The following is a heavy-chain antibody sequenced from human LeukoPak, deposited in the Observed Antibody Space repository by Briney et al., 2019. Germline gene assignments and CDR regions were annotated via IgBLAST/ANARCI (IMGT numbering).Heavy chain of an antibody. CDR3: AKGGAVVPAAPFDY. V-gene: IGHV3-9*03. D-gene: IGHD2-2*01. Sequence: GGSLRLSCAASGFTFSSYGMHWVRQAPGKGLEWVSGISWNSGSIGYVDSVKGRFTISRDNAKNSLYLQMNSLRAEDMALYYCAKGGAVVPAAPFDYWGQGTLVTVSS. J-gene: IGHJ4*02. CDR2: ISWNSGSI. CDR1: GFTFSSYG.